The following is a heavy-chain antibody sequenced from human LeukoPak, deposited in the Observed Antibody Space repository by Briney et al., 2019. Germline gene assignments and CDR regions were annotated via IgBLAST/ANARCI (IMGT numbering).Heavy chain of an antibody. CDR2: INPKNAAT. V-gene: IGHV1-2*02. CDR1: GYTFTGHY. J-gene: IGHJ4*02. Sequence: ASVKVSCKASGYTFTGHYMHWVRQAPGQGLEWMGWINPKNAATNYAQKFQGRVTMTRDTSISTAYMELSSLRSDDTAVYYCARALTYYYDSSGYRPFFDYWGQGTLVSVSS. D-gene: IGHD3-22*01. CDR3: ARALTYYYDSSGYRPFFDY.